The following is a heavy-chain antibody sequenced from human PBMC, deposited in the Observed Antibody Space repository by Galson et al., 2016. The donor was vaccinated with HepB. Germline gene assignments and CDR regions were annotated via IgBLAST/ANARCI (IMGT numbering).Heavy chain of an antibody. Sequence: SLRLSCADSGFTFSIYSMNWVRQAPGKGLEWISHTTSSSSVTYYADSVKGRFTISRDNAKKSLYLQMNSLRDEDTAVYYCANDWYGYMAYWGQGTLVTVSS. CDR1: GFTFSIYS. J-gene: IGHJ4*02. CDR3: ANDWYGYMAY. D-gene: IGHD3-9*01. V-gene: IGHV3-48*02. CDR2: TTSSSSVT.